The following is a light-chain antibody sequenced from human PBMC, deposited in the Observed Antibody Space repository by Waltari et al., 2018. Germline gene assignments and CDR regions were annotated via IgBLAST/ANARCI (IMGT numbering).Light chain of an antibody. Sequence: QSALTQPRSVSGSPGQSVTISCTGTTSDVGGYDYFSGYQHHPGISPKRMIDDVSDRPSGVPDRFFGSKSGTTASLTISGLQAEDEADYYCCSFAGPYTWVFGGGTKLTVL. CDR1: TSDVGGYDY. CDR2: DVS. V-gene: IGLV2-11*01. CDR3: CSFAGPYTWV. J-gene: IGLJ3*02.